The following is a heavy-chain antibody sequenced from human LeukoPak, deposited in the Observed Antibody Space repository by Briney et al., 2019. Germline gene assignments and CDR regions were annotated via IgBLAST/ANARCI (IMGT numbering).Heavy chain of an antibody. V-gene: IGHV4-39*01. CDR3: ARRLEMATIDY. D-gene: IGHD5-24*01. Sequence: SETLSLTCTVSGGSISSSSYYWGWIRQPPGKGLEWIGSTYYSGSTYYNPSLKSRVTISVDTSKNQFSLELSSVTAADTAVYYCARRLEMATIDYWGQGTLVTVSS. J-gene: IGHJ4*02. CDR1: GGSISSSSYY. CDR2: TYYSGST.